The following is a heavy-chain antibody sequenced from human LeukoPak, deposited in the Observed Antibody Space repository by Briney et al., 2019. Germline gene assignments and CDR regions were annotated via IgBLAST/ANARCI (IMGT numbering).Heavy chain of an antibody. CDR3: ARDGRLHYLMDV. V-gene: IGHV1-69*13. CDR1: GYTFTSYG. Sequence: GASVKVSCKAPGYTFTSYGISWVRQAPGQGLEWMGGIIPIFGTANYAQNFQGRVTITADESTSTAYMELSSLRSEDTAVYYCARDGRLHYLMDVWGQGTTVTVSS. CDR2: IIPIFGTA. D-gene: IGHD5-12*01. J-gene: IGHJ6*02.